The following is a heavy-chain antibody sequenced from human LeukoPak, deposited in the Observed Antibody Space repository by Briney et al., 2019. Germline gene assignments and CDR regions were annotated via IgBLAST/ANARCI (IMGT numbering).Heavy chain of an antibody. CDR1: GFSFSSYC. CDR2: VSIGGSFI. V-gene: IGHV3-21*01. CDR3: ARDKINTVSTGWYFDL. D-gene: IGHD4-17*01. Sequence: GGSLSLSCAAYGFSFSSYCTNWVRQAPGKGLEWVSLVSIGGSFIYYADSVNDRFTISSDDSNNSLYQQMNSLTAEDTDEYDWARDKINTVSTGWYFDLWGRGTLVSVSS. J-gene: IGHJ2*01.